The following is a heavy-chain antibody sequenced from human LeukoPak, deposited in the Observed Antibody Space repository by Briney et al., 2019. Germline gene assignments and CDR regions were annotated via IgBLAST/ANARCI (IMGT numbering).Heavy chain of an antibody. CDR1: GFTFSSYS. V-gene: IGHV3-30*18. CDR3: AKTGYYPFDY. D-gene: IGHD3-9*01. J-gene: IGHJ4*02. CDR2: ISYDGSNK. Sequence: QPGGSLRLSCPASGFTFSSYSMNWVRQAPGKGLEWVAVISYDGSNKYYADSVKGRFTISRDNSKNTLYLQMNSLRAEDTAVYYCAKTGYYPFDYWGQGTLVTVSS.